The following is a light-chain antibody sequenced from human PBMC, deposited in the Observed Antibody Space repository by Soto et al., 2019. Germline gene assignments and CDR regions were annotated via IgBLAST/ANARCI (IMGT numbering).Light chain of an antibody. CDR2: DAS. V-gene: IGKV1-5*01. J-gene: IGKJ1*01. CDR3: QQFDTFFWT. Sequence: DIHVTQSPCTLAESVGDRVTITCWASQSIDNWLAWYQQKPGKAPRLLIYDASRLESGVPSRFSGSGSGTDFTLTITGLQPDDFATYFCQQFDTFFWTFGPGTKVDIK. CDR1: QSIDNW.